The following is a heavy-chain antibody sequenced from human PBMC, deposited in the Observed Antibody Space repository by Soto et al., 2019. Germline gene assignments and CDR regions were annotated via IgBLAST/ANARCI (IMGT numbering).Heavy chain of an antibody. D-gene: IGHD3-16*01. J-gene: IGHJ4*02. V-gene: IGHV3-23*01. CDR2: VSATAGTT. Sequence: GGSLRLSCAATGFTFSNYAMSWVRQAPGKGLEWVSLVSATAGTTYYTDSVKGRFTISRDNSRNTVYLQTNSLRADDTAVYYCAKDRLAGGFDYWGQGTLVTVSS. CDR3: AKDRLAGGFDY. CDR1: GFTFSNYA.